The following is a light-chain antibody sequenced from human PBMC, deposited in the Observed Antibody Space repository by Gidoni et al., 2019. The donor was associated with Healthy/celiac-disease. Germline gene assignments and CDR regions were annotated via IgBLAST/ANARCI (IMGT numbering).Light chain of an antibody. J-gene: IGLJ2*01. CDR2: QDS. V-gene: IGLV3-1*01. CDR3: QAWDSSTVV. Sequence: SYELTQPPPVSVSPGQTASIPCSGDKLGDKYASCYQQKPGQSPVLVIYQDSKRPSGIPERFSGSNPWNTATLTISGTQAMDEADYYCQAWDSSTVVFGGGTKLTVL. CDR1: KLGDKY.